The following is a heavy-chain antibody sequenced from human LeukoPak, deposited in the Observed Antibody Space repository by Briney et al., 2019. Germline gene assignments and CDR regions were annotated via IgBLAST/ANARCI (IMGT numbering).Heavy chain of an antibody. J-gene: IGHJ4*02. D-gene: IGHD6-19*01. CDR2: IYYSGSP. CDR3: ARQGKYSSGWPFDY. CDR1: GGSISSSSYY. V-gene: IGHV4-39*01. Sequence: PSETLSLTCTVSGGSISSSSYYWGWIRQPPGKGLEWIGSIYYSGSPYYNPSLKSRVTISVDTSKNQFSLKLSSVTAADTAVYYCARQGKYSSGWPFDYWGQGTLVTVSS.